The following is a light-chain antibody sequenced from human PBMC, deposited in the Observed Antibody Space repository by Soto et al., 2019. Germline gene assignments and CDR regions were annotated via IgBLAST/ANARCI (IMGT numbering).Light chain of an antibody. V-gene: IGKV1-39*01. CDR2: AAS. CDR1: QSISGY. Sequence: DIQMTQSPSSLSASVGERVTITCRASQSISGYLNWYQQKPGKAPKLLIYAASSLQSGVPSRFSGTGSGTDFTLTISSLQPEDFATYYCQQSYSTPRTFGQGSQVEIK. J-gene: IGKJ1*01. CDR3: QQSYSTPRT.